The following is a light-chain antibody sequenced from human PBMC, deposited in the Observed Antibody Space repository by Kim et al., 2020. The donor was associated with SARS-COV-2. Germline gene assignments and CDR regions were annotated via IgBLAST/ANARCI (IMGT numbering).Light chain of an antibody. V-gene: IGKV3-15*01. CDR1: QSVSSN. CDR3: QQYNNWPET. Sequence: EIVMTQSPATLSVSPGERATLSCRASQSVSSNLAWYQQKPGQAPRLLNYGASTRATGIPARFSGSGSGTEFTLTISSLQSEDCAVYYCQQYNNWPETFGQGTKLEI. CDR2: GAS. J-gene: IGKJ2*01.